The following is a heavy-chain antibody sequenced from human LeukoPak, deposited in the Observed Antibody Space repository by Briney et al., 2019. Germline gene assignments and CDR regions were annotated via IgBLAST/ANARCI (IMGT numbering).Heavy chain of an antibody. Sequence: GGSLRLSCAASGFIFGSYWMSWVRQAPGRGLEGVANIKLDGSEKYYVDSVKGRFTISRDNAKNSLYLQMDSLRVEDTAVYYCARDKDAFDIWGQGTMVTVSS. CDR2: IKLDGSEK. J-gene: IGHJ3*02. CDR1: GFIFGSYW. CDR3: ARDKDAFDI. V-gene: IGHV3-7*03.